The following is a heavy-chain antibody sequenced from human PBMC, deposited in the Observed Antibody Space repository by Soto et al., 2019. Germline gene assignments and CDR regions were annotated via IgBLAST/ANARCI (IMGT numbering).Heavy chain of an antibody. CDR2: NRSKANSYAT. D-gene: IGHD3-3*01. CDR3: TRSYDFRRGYYPY. Sequence: GSLRLSCAASGFTFSGSAMHWVRQASGKGLEWVGRNRSKANSYATAYAASVKGRFTISRDDSKNTAYLQMNSLKTEDTAVYYCTRSYDFRRGYYPYWGQGTLVPVYS. CDR1: GFTFSGSA. J-gene: IGHJ4*02. V-gene: IGHV3-73*01.